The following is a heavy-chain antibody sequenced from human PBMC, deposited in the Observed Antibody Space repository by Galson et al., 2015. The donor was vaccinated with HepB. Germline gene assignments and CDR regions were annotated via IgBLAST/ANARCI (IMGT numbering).Heavy chain of an antibody. CDR3: AKDLRSGVGPTRIDY. CDR2: ISGSGGST. CDR1: GFTFSSYA. D-gene: IGHD1-26*01. V-gene: IGHV3-23*01. J-gene: IGHJ4*02. Sequence: SLRLSCAASGFTFSSYAMSWVRQAPGKGLEWVSAISGSGGSTYYADSVRGRFTISRDNSKNTLYLQMSSLRAEDTAVYYCAKDLRSGVGPTRIDYWGQGTLITVSS.